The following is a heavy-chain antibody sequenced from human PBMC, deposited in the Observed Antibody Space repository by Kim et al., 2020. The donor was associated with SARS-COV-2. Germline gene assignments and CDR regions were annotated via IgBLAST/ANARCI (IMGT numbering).Heavy chain of an antibody. D-gene: IGHD3-3*01. CDR3: ARDGRLLEWSEIDY. V-gene: IGHV3-30*05. J-gene: IGHJ4*02. Sequence: ADSVKGRFTNSRDNSTNTMYLQMNSLRAEGMAVYYCARDGRLLEWSEIDYWGQGTLVTVSS.